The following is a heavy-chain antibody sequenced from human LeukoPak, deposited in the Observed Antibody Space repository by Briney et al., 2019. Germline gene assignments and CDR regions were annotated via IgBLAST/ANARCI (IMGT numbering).Heavy chain of an antibody. CDR2: IYHSGST. CDR1: GGSISSSNW. D-gene: IGHD3-9*01. Sequence: SETLSLTCAVSGGSISSSNWWSWVRQPPGKGLEWIGEIYHSGSTNYNPSLKSRVTISVDKSKNQFSLKLSSVTAADTAVYYCARDHSVLTGYYFDYWGQGTLVTVSS. J-gene: IGHJ4*02. CDR3: ARDHSVLTGYYFDY. V-gene: IGHV4-4*02.